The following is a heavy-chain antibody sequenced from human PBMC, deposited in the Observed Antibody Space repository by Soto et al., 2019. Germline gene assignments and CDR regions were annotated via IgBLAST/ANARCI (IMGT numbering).Heavy chain of an antibody. CDR2: IYYSGST. CDR1: GGSISSGGYY. J-gene: IGHJ5*02. D-gene: IGHD3-16*01. CDR3: AREQPHYVTYNWFDP. V-gene: IGHV4-31*03. Sequence: QVQLQESGPGLVKPSQTLSLTCTVSGGSISSGGYYWSWIRQHPGKGLEWIGYIYYSGSTYYNPSLKSRVTISVDTSKNQFSLKLSSVTAADTAVYYCAREQPHYVTYNWFDPWGQGTLVTVSS.